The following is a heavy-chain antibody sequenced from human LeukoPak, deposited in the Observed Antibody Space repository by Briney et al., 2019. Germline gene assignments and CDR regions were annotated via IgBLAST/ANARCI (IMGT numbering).Heavy chain of an antibody. J-gene: IGHJ4*02. CDR2: INPNSGGT. CDR3: ARDSYYYDSSDDY. D-gene: IGHD3-22*01. V-gene: IGHV1-2*02. Sequence: ASVKVSCKASGYTFTGCYMHWVRQAPGQGREWMGWINPNSGGTNYAQKFQGRVTMTRDTSISTAYMELSRLRSDDTAVYYCARDSYYYDSSDDYWGQGTLVTVSS. CDR1: GYTFTGCY.